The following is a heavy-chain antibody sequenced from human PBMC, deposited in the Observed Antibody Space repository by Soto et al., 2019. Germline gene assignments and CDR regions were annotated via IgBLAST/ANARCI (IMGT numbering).Heavy chain of an antibody. CDR1: GGSISSYY. Sequence: PSETLSLTCTVSGGSISSYYWSWIRQPAGKGLEWIGRICTSGSTNYNPSLKSRVTMSVDTSKNQFSLKLSSVTAADTAVYYCARVRVLRYFDWLLYEDGMDVWGQGTTVTVSS. D-gene: IGHD3-9*01. V-gene: IGHV4-4*07. CDR2: ICTSGST. J-gene: IGHJ6*02. CDR3: ARVRVLRYFDWLLYEDGMDV.